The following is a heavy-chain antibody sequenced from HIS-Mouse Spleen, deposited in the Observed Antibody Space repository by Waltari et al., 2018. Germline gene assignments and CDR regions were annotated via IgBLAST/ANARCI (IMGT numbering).Heavy chain of an antibody. Sequence: QLQLQESGPGLVKPSATLSLTCTVPGGSLSSTCYFWGWIRQPPGKGLVWIGSIYYSGSTYYNPSLKRRVTISVDTSKNQFSLKLSSVTAADTAVYYCAREIPYSSSWYDWYFDLWGRGTLVTVSS. V-gene: IGHV4-39*07. D-gene: IGHD6-13*01. CDR3: AREIPYSSSWYDWYFDL. J-gene: IGHJ2*01. CDR1: GGSLSSTCYF. CDR2: IYYSGST.